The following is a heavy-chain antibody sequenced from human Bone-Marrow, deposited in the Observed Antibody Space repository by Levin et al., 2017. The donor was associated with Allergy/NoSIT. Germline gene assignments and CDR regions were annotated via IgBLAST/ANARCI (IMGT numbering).Heavy chain of an antibody. CDR1: GASLSKTAYY. CDR3: ARSSSSGIDS. Sequence: RPSETLSLTCIVSGASLSKTAYYWDWIRQSPGKGLEWIGRIYFRGDTSYNPSLRSRATISVDTSQNRFSLRLTSVTAADTSVYFCARSSSSGIDSWGQGTLVSVSS. CDR2: IYFRGDT. J-gene: IGHJ4*02. D-gene: IGHD6-6*01. V-gene: IGHV4-39*01.